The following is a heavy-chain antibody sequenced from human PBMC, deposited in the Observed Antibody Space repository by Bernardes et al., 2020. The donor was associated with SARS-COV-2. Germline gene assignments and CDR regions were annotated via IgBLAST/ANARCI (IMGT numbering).Heavy chain of an antibody. D-gene: IGHD2-15*01. CDR3: ARGSSAVVSHFMLLFANWYFDL. J-gene: IGHJ2*01. CDR1: SGSFSGYY. CDR2: INDSGST. Sequence: SETLSLTCAVYSGSFSGYYWSWIRQTPGKGLEWRGEINDSGSTKYNPALKSRVTISVDPSKNQFSLKLNSVTAADTAVYYCARGSSAVVSHFMLLFANWYFDLWGRGTLITVTS. V-gene: IGHV4-34*01.